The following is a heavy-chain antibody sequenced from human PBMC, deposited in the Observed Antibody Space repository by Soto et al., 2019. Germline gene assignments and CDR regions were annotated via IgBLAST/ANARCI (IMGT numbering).Heavy chain of an antibody. CDR2: IYYSGST. D-gene: IGHD3-10*01. J-gene: IGHJ6*02. V-gene: IGHV4-30-4*01. CDR3: ASQRFGELYYYYGMDV. CDR1: GGSISSGDYY. Sequence: KASETLSLTCTVSGGSISSGDYYWSWIRQPPGKGLEWIGYIYYSGSTYYNPSLKSRVTISVDTSKNQFSLKLSSVTAADTAVYYCASQRFGELYYYYGMDVWGQGTTVTVSS.